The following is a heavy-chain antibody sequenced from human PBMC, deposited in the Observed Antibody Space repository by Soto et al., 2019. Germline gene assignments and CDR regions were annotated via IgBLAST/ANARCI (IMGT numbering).Heavy chain of an antibody. D-gene: IGHD3-3*01. CDR1: GGSISSYY. CDR2: IYYSGST. J-gene: IGHJ6*03. V-gene: IGHV4-59*08. Sequence: QVQLQESGPGLVKPSETLSLTCTVSGGSISSYYWSWIRQPPGKGLEWIGYIYYSGSTNYNPSLTSRVTISVDTSKNQFSLKLSSVTAADTAVYYCARQGYDFWRVSYMDVWGKGTTVTVSS. CDR3: ARQGYDFWRVSYMDV.